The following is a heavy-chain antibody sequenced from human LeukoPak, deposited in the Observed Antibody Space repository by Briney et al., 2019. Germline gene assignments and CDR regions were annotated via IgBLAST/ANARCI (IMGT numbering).Heavy chain of an antibody. CDR2: INPSGGST. V-gene: IGHV1-46*01. CDR1: GYTFTSYY. J-gene: IGHJ6*02. D-gene: IGHD2-2*01. Sequence: GASVKVSCKASGYTFTSYYMHWVRQAPGQGLEWMGIINPSGGSTSYAQKFQGRVTMTRDTSTSTVYMELSSLRSEDTAVYYCARVLGGYCSSTSCYSGYYYYYGMDVWGHGALVTVSS. CDR3: ARVLGGYCSSTSCYSGYYYYYGMDV.